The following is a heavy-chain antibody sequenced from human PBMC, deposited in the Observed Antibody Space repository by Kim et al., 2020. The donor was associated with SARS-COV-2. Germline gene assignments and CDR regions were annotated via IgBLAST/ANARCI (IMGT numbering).Heavy chain of an antibody. J-gene: IGHJ6*02. CDR2: IYYSGSA. CDR1: GGSISSYY. V-gene: IGHV4-59*01. CDR3: AISTVNLYYYGMDV. D-gene: IGHD4-17*01. Sequence: SETLSLTCTVSGGSISSYYWNWIRQPPGKGLEWIGYIYYSGSANYNPSLRSRLTISVDTSKNQFSLKLSSVTAADTAVYYCAISTVNLYYYGMDVWGQGT.